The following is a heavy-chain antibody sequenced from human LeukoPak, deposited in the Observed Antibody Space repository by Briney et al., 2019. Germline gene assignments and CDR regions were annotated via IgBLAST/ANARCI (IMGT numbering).Heavy chain of an antibody. D-gene: IGHD3-10*01. J-gene: IGHJ6*03. Sequence: GASVKVSCKASGYTFTSYDINWVRQATGQGLEWMGWMNPNSGNTGYAQKFQGRVTMTRNTSISTAYMELSSLRSEDTAVYYCARTPSLPPTSVWFGELPSYYYMDVWGKGTTVTVSS. CDR2: MNPNSGNT. CDR1: GYTFTSYD. CDR3: ARTPSLPPTSVWFGELPSYYYMDV. V-gene: IGHV1-8*01.